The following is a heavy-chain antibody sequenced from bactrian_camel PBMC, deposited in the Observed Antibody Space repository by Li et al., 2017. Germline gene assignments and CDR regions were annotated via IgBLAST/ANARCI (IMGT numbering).Heavy chain of an antibody. Sequence: DVQLVESGGGVVQPGESLRLSCTASVSTYRRYDMSWYRQAPGKGREFVSLILTDGSTSYADSVKGRFTISQDNAKNTLYLQLNSLRTEDTGMYYCATVAGTDFNYWGQGTQVTVS. CDR2: ILTDGST. CDR3: ATVAGTDFNY. V-gene: IGHV3S10*01. J-gene: IGHJ4*01. D-gene: IGHD6*01. CDR1: VSTYRRYD.